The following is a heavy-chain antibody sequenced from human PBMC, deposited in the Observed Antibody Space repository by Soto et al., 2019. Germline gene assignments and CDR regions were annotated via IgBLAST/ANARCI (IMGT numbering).Heavy chain of an antibody. CDR1: GGSINHQY. CDR3: ARGGGPVIQFANHDN. J-gene: IGHJ4*02. D-gene: IGHD2-21*01. V-gene: IGHV4-59*11. CDR2: VYSSGNT. Sequence: SETLSLTCTVSGGSINHQYWSWIRQPPGKGLEWIGYVYSSGNTNYNPSLKTRVTISIDTSKSQFSLKLTSVTAADTAVYYCARGGGPVIQFANHDNWGPGNLVTVSS.